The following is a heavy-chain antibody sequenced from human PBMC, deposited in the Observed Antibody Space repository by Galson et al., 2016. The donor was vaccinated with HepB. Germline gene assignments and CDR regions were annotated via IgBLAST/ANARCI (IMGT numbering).Heavy chain of an antibody. V-gene: IGHV3-23*01. Sequence: LRLSCAASGFTFSSYAMSCVRQAPGKELEWVSAISGSGGSTYYADSVKGRFTISRDNSKNTLFLQMNSLRAEDTAVYYCATKPSYYDFLTGYYMGGYFDYWGQGTLVTVSS. CDR3: ATKPSYYDFLTGYYMGGYFDY. D-gene: IGHD3-9*01. CDR2: ISGSGGST. J-gene: IGHJ4*02. CDR1: GFTFSSYA.